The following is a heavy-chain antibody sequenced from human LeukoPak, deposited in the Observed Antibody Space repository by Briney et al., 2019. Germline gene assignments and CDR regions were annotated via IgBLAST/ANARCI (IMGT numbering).Heavy chain of an antibody. J-gene: IGHJ4*02. CDR3: AKDSGPPLYYYDSSGYYVRGFDY. CDR2: ISGSGGST. D-gene: IGHD3-22*01. CDR1: GXTFSSYA. Sequence: SGGSLRLSCAASGXTFSSYAMSWVRQAPGKGLEWVSAISGSGGSTYYADSVKGRFTISRDNSKNTLYLQMNSLRAEDTAVYYCAKDSGPPLYYYDSSGYYVRGFDYWGQGTLVTVSS. V-gene: IGHV3-23*01.